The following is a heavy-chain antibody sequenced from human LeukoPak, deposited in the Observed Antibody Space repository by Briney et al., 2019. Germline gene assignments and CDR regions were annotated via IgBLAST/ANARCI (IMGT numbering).Heavy chain of an antibody. CDR2: ISISGSDT. Sequence: PGGSLRLSCAASGFAFSDYYMSWIGQAPGKGLDWLSYISISGSDTFYADSVSGRFTISRDNAKNSLFLQMNSLRVEDTAVYYCARGNNTFEMATLALDHWGQGALVTVSS. J-gene: IGHJ4*02. CDR1: GFAFSDYY. CDR3: ARGNNTFEMATLALDH. V-gene: IGHV3-11*01. D-gene: IGHD5-24*01.